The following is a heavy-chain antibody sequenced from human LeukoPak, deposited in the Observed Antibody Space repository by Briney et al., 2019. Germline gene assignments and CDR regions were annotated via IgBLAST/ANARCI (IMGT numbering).Heavy chain of an antibody. D-gene: IGHD3-10*01. V-gene: IGHV1-24*01. CDR3: ATDSAHTMVRKWDGMDV. J-gene: IGHJ6*02. CDR1: GYTLTELS. Sequence: ASVKVSCKVSGYTLTELSMHWVRQAPGKGLEWMGGFDPEDGETIYAQKFQGRVTMTEDTSTDTAYMELSSLRSEDTAVYYCATDSAHTMVRKWDGMDVWGQGTTVTVSS. CDR2: FDPEDGET.